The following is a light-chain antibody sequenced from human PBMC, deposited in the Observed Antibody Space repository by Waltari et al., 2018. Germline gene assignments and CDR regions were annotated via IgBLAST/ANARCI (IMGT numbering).Light chain of an antibody. Sequence: DIVLTQSPAILSLSPGERASLSCRASQSVTNDLAWYQQKPGQAPRLRIYDTSNRATGIPARFSGSGFGTDFTLTISSLEPEDFAVYYCQQRRDWPLTFGGGTKVEIK. CDR2: DTS. J-gene: IGKJ4*01. CDR1: QSVTND. V-gene: IGKV3-11*01. CDR3: QQRRDWPLT.